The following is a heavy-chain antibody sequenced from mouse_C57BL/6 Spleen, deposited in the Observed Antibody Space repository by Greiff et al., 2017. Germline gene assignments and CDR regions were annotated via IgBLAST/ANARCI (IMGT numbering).Heavy chain of an antibody. CDR2: IYPGDGDT. J-gene: IGHJ1*03. CDR3: ARCFRWYVDV. Sequence: QVQLQQSGPELVKPGASVKISCKASGYAFSSSWMNWVKQRPGKGLEWIGRIYPGDGDTNYNGKFKGKATLTADKSSSTAYMQLSSLTSEDSAVYFCARCFRWYVDVWGTGTTVTVSS. CDR1: GYAFSSSW. V-gene: IGHV1-82*01.